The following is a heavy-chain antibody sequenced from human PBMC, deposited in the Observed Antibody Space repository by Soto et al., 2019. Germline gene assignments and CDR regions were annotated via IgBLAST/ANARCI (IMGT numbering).Heavy chain of an antibody. CDR2: IYYSGST. J-gene: IGHJ6*03. CDR1: GGSISISSYY. V-gene: IGHV4-39*01. CDR3: ARGQVPAAKRSYYYYMDV. Sequence: SDTLSLTCTVSGGSISISSYYWGWIRHPPGKGLEWIGSIYYSGSTYYNPSLKSRVTISVDTSKNQFSLKLSSVTAADTAVYYCARGQVPAAKRSYYYYMDVWGKGTTVTVSS. D-gene: IGHD2-2*01.